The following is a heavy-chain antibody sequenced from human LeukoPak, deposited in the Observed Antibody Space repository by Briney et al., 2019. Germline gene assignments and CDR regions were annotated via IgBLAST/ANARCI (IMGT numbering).Heavy chain of an antibody. CDR2: IKSKTDGCTT. V-gene: IGHV3-15*01. J-gene: IGHJ4*02. D-gene: IGHD3-3*01. CDR1: GFTFSNAW. Sequence: GGSLRLSCAASGFTFSNAWMSWVRQAPGKGLQWVGRIKSKTDGCTTDYAAPVKGRFTISRDDSKNTLYLQMNNLKTEDTAVYYCTTGITIFGVVTARDYWGQGTLVTVSS. CDR3: TTGITIFGVVTARDY.